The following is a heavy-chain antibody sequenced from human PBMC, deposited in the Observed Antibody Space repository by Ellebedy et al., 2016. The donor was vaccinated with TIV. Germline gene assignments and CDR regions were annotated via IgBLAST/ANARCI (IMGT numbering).Heavy chain of an antibody. V-gene: IGHV4-59*08. Sequence: MPSETLSLTCSVPGDSISNYYWSWIRQPPGKGLEWLGHIYHSGSTNYNPSLKSRVTMSVDTSKNQFSLKLSSVTAADTAVYYCARRTVTTGDFDSWGQGTLVTVSS. CDR1: GDSISNYY. CDR2: IYHSGST. D-gene: IGHD4-17*01. J-gene: IGHJ4*02. CDR3: ARRTVTTGDFDS.